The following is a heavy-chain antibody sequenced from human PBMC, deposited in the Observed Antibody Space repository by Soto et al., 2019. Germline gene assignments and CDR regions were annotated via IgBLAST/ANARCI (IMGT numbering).Heavy chain of an antibody. CDR2: ISDDGSRT. V-gene: IGHV3-23*01. CDR3: VKGGWLDF. Sequence: EVQLLESGGGLVQPGGSLRLSCAASGFTFNTFEMSWVRQAPGRGLEWVSFISDDGSRTYYADAVKGRFTISRDNSKYTLYLQMNSLTVEDTAVYACVKGGWLDFWGKGALVTVSS. CDR1: GFTFNTFE. D-gene: IGHD3-16*01. J-gene: IGHJ5*01.